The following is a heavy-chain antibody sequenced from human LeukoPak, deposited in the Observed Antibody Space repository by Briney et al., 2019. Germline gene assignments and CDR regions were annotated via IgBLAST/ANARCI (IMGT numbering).Heavy chain of an antibody. J-gene: IGHJ3*02. CDR2: IYYSGST. CDR3: AREGARWEPSFSAFDI. D-gene: IGHD1-26*01. V-gene: IGHV4-59*01. CDR1: GGSISGYY. Sequence: SETLSLTCTVSGGSISGYYWSWIRQPPGKGLEWIGYIYYSGSTSFNPSLKSRVTISVDTSKNQFSLKLSSVTAADTAVYYCAREGARWEPSFSAFDIWGQGTMVTVSS.